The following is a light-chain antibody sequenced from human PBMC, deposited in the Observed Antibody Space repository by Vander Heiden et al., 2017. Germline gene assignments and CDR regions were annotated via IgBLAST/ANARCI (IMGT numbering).Light chain of an antibody. Sequence: DIQMTQSPSSLSVSVGDRVTITCRASQSISYHLNWYQQKPGKAPKFLIYAASTLQRGVPTRFSGSGSGTDFTLTISRLQPEDFATYYCQQSYSIPFTFGPGTKVDTK. CDR1: QSISYH. CDR2: AAS. V-gene: IGKV1-39*01. J-gene: IGKJ3*01. CDR3: QQSYSIPFT.